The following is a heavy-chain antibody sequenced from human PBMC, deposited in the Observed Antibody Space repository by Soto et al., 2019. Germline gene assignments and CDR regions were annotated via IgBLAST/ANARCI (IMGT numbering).Heavy chain of an antibody. CDR2: ISSSSSYI. V-gene: IGHV3-21*01. CDR3: ARVRGDYIWGSHTPAGYYYMDV. CDR1: GFTFSSYS. Sequence: GGSLRLSCAASGFTFSSYSMNWVRQAPGKGLEWVSSISSSSSYIYYADSVKGRFTISRDNAKNSLYLQMNSLRAEDTAVYYCARVRGDYIWGSHTPAGYYYMDVWGKGTTVTVSS. J-gene: IGHJ6*03. D-gene: IGHD3-16*01.